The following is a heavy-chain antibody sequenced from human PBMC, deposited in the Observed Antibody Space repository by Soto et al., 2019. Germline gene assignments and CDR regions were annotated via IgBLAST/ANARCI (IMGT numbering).Heavy chain of an antibody. V-gene: IGHV1-69*12. CDR1: EGTFSSYA. Sequence: QVQLVQSGAEVKKPGSSVKVSCKASEGTFSSYAISWVRQAPGQGLEWMGGIIPILGKANYAQKFQGRVTITADESTSTAYMELSSLRSEDTAVYYCARHVPAAGYYYGMDVWGQGTTVTVSS. D-gene: IGHD2-2*01. CDR3: ARHVPAAGYYYGMDV. CDR2: IIPILGKA. J-gene: IGHJ6*02.